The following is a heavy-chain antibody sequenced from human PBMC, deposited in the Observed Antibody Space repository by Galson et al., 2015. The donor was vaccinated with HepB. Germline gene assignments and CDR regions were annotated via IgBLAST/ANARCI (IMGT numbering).Heavy chain of an antibody. CDR1: GFTFSSYS. CDR2: ISSSSSYI. Sequence: SLRLSCAASGFTFSSYSMNWVRQAPGKGLEWVSSISSSSSYIYYADSVKGRFTISRDNAKNSLYLQMNSLRAEDTAVYYCARLKLAAASQNWFDPWGQGTLVTVSS. D-gene: IGHD6-13*01. V-gene: IGHV3-21*01. CDR3: ARLKLAAASQNWFDP. J-gene: IGHJ5*02.